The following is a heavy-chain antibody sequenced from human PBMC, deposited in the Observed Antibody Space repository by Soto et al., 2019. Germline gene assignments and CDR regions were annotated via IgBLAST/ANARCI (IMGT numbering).Heavy chain of an antibody. CDR3: AREVGSRIDY. D-gene: IGHD6-13*01. CDR2: VNPIRSKT. V-gene: IGHV1-8*02. CDR1: GDTFSFYT. Sequence: ASVKVSCKASGDTFSFYTINWVRQAPGLGLEWMGRVNPIRSKTGYAQKFQGRVTMTRNTSTSTAYMELSSLRSEDTAVYYCAREVGSRIDYWGQGTLVTVSS. J-gene: IGHJ4*02.